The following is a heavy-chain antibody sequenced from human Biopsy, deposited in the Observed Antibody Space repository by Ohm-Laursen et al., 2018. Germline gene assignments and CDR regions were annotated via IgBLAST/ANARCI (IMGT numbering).Heavy chain of an antibody. J-gene: IGHJ4*02. CDR2: ITSRSGYK. Sequence: GSLRLSCTAAGFSFTSYTMNWVRQVPGKGLEWVSSITSRSGYKYYADSVKGRFTVSRDNAKNSLYLQMNSLRVEDTALYFCARLGELHGLWYFDFWGQGALVTVSS. CDR3: ARLGELHGLWYFDF. D-gene: IGHD2-21*01. CDR1: GFSFTSYT. V-gene: IGHV3-21*04.